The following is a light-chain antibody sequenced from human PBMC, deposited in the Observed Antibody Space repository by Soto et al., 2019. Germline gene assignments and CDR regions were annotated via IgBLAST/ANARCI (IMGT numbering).Light chain of an antibody. CDR2: EVT. V-gene: IGLV2-8*01. CDR1: SSDVGGYNY. Sequence: QSALTQPPSASGSPGQSVTISCTGTSSDVGGYNYVSWYQQHPGKAPKLMIYEVTERPSGVPDRFSGSKSGNTASLTVSGLQAGDEADYYCRSNAGRNNLVFRGGTKLTVL. J-gene: IGLJ2*01. CDR3: RSNAGRNNLV.